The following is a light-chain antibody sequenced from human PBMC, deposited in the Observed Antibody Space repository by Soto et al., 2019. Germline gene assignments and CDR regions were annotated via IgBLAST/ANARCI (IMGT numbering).Light chain of an antibody. Sequence: EIVRTQSPVTLSVSAGEMATLSCRASQNVRTNVAWYQQKPGQAPRLLMYNASTRATGIPDRFRGSGFWQEFTLTISSLQSDDFAVYYGQHYSHSPELTFGGGTKVEIK. CDR1: QNVRTN. J-gene: IGKJ4*01. CDR3: QHYSHSPELT. V-gene: IGKV3-15*01. CDR2: NAS.